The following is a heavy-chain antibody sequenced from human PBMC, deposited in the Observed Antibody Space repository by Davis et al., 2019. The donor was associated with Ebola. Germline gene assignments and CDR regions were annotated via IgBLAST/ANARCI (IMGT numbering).Heavy chain of an antibody. V-gene: IGHV3-73*01. CDR1: GFTFSDSA. J-gene: IGHJ4*02. Sequence: PGGSLRLSCAASGFTFSDSALHWVRQASGKGLEWVGRITKKADNYATRYSESVKGRFIISRDDSKNMTYLQMDSLKTEDTALYYCVRGMLPSGSNFDSWGQGTLVTVSS. CDR2: ITKKADNYAT. CDR3: VRGMLPSGSNFDS. D-gene: IGHD3-10*01.